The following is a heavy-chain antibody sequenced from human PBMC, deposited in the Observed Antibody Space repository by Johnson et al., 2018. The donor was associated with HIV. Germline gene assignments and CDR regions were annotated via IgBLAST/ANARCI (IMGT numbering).Heavy chain of an antibody. D-gene: IGHD4-17*01. J-gene: IGHJ3*02. V-gene: IGHV3-33*01. Sequence: QVQLVESGGGVVPPGRSLRLSCVASGFTFSNYGMHWVRQAPGKGLEWVAVTWFDGSNKYYADSVKGRFTISRDNSKNTLYLQMNSLRAEDTAVYYCARGRKTVTTVRPSAFDIWGQGTMVTVAS. CDR2: TWFDGSNK. CDR3: ARGRKTVTTVRPSAFDI. CDR1: GFTFSNYG.